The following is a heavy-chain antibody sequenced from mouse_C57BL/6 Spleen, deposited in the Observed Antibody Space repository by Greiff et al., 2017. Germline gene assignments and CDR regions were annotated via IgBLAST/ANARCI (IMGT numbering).Heavy chain of an antibody. Sequence: QVQLKQSGAELVRPGTSVKVSCKASGYAFTNYLIEWVKQRPGQGLEWIGVINPGSGGTNYNEKFKGKATLTADKSSSTAYMQLSSLTSEDSAVYFCARSTTVVATRFDYWGQGTTLTVSS. CDR1: GYAFTNYL. D-gene: IGHD1-1*01. CDR3: ARSTTVVATRFDY. J-gene: IGHJ2*01. CDR2: INPGSGGT. V-gene: IGHV1-54*01.